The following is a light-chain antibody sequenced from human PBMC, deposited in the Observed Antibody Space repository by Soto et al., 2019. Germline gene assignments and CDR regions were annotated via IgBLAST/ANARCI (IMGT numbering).Light chain of an antibody. Sequence: IVLTQSPGTLSVSPGESVILSCRASQTVRNKLAWYQQKPGQAPRLLIYGGFTRATGIPARFSGSGSGTEFTLTINSLQSEDFAIYYYQQHNAWPLTFGPGTKLDLK. J-gene: IGKJ3*01. CDR3: QQHNAWPLT. CDR2: GGF. CDR1: QTVRNK. V-gene: IGKV3-15*01.